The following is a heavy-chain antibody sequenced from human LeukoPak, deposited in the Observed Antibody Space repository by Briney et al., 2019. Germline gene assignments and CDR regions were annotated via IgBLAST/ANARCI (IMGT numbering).Heavy chain of an antibody. CDR1: GVSVSDNW. Sequence: PGGSLRLSCAASGVSVSDNWMSWVRQAPGKGLEWVANIKKDGSEKYYVESVKGRFTISRDNAKNSLYLQMNSLRAEDTAVYYCAKEYGDYPLWGQGTLVTVSS. V-gene: IGHV3-7*01. CDR3: AKEYGDYPL. J-gene: IGHJ4*02. D-gene: IGHD4-17*01. CDR2: IKKDGSEK.